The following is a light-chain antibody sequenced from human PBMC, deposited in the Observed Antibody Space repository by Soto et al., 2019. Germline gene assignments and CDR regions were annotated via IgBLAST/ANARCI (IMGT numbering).Light chain of an antibody. Sequence: EIVMTQSPATLSVSPGERATLSCWASQSVSTSVAWYQQKPGQAPRLLIYGAYTRATGFPARFSGSGSGTEFTLTISSLQSEDFAVYYCQQYKDWPTTFGQGTKVDIK. V-gene: IGKV3-15*01. CDR2: GAY. J-gene: IGKJ1*01. CDR1: QSVSTS. CDR3: QQYKDWPTT.